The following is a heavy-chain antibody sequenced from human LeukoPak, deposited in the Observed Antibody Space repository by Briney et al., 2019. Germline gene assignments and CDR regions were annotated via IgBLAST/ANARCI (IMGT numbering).Heavy chain of an antibody. V-gene: IGHV3-9*01. CDR3: VRVKNGDNRNIWFDP. D-gene: IGHD1-14*01. CDR1: GFTFDDYA. CDR2: ISWNSGSI. J-gene: IGHJ5*02. Sequence: PGRSLRLSCAASGFTFDDYAMHWVRQAPGKGLEWVSGISWNSGSIGYADSVKGRFTISRDNAKNSLYLQMSRLRAEDTAVYYCVRVKNGDNRNIWFDPWGQGTLVAVSS.